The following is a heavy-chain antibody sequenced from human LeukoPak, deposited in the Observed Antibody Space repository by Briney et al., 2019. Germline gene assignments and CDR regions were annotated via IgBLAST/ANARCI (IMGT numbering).Heavy chain of an antibody. CDR2: INHSGST. CDR1: GGSTSNRYW. D-gene: IGHD2-15*01. CDR3: ARGYCSGSSCYFRFDY. J-gene: IGHJ4*02. Sequence: KPSETLSLTCTVSGGSTSNRYWWSWVRQPPGKGLEWIGEINHSGSTNYNPSLKSRVTISVDTSKNQFSLKLSSVTAADTAVYYCARGYCSGSSCYFRFDYWGQGTLVTVSS. V-gene: IGHV4-4*02.